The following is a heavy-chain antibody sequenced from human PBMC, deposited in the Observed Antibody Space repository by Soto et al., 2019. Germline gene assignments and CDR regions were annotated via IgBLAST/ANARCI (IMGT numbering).Heavy chain of an antibody. J-gene: IGHJ5*02. CDR1: GYSISRGYY. Sequence: SETLSLTCAVSGYSISRGYYWGWIRQPPGRGLEWIGSFFHGGTTNYNPSLKSRVTISVDTSKNQFSLKLSSVTAADTAVYYCARDLRVSVGAFRITENWFDPWGQGTLVTVSS. CDR2: FFHGGTT. CDR3: ARDLRVSVGAFRITENWFDP. D-gene: IGHD1-26*01. V-gene: IGHV4-38-2*02.